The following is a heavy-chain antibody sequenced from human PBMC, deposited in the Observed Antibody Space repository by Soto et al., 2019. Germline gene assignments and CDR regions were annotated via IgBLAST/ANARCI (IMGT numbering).Heavy chain of an antibody. CDR1: GGTFSSYS. V-gene: IGHV1-69*06. CDR2: IIPIFGTA. CDR3: ARDVDRSGYYGSDY. Sequence: SVEVSWKASGGTFSSYSISWVLQAPGQGLEWMGGIIPIFGTANYAQKFQGRVTITADKSTSTAYMELSSLRSEDTAVYYCARDVDRSGYYGSDYWGQGTLVTVSS. D-gene: IGHD3-22*01. J-gene: IGHJ4*02.